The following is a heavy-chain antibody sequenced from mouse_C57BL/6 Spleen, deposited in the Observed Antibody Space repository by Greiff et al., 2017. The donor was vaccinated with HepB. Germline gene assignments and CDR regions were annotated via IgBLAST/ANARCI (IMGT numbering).Heavy chain of an antibody. Sequence: QVTLKESGPGILQPSQTLSLTCSFSGFSLSTFGMGVGWIRQPSGKGLEWLAHIWWDDDKYYNPALKSRLTISKDTSKNQVFLKIANVDTADTATYYCARTAYGSSYGAWFAYWGQGTLVTVSA. D-gene: IGHD1-1*01. CDR2: IWWDDDK. V-gene: IGHV8-8*01. CDR3: ARTAYGSSYGAWFAY. J-gene: IGHJ3*01. CDR1: GFSLSTFGMG.